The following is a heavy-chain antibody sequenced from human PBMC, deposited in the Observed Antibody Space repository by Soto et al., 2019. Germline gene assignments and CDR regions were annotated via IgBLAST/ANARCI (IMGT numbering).Heavy chain of an antibody. V-gene: IGHV3-9*01. CDR3: AKDYKKMTTASYYFDY. CDR1: GFTFDDYA. CDR2: ISWNSGSI. Sequence: GGSLRLSCAASGFTFDDYAMHWVRQAPGKGLEWVSGISWNSGSIGYADSVKGRFTISRDNAKNSLYLQMNSLRAEDTALYYCAKDYKKMTTASYYFDYWGQGTLVTVSS. J-gene: IGHJ4*02. D-gene: IGHD4-17*01.